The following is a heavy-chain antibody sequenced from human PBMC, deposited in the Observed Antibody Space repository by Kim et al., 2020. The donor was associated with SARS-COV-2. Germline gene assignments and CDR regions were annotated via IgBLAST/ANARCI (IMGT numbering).Heavy chain of an antibody. CDR2: IYYSGST. CDR3: ARERITMVRGVREIDY. Sequence: SETLSLTCTVSGGSISSGDYYWSWIRQPPGKGLEWIGYIYYSGSTYYNPSLKSRVTISVDTSKNQFSLKLSSVTAADTAVYYCARERITMVRGVREIDYWGQGTLVTVSS. J-gene: IGHJ4*02. V-gene: IGHV4-30-4*01. CDR1: GGSISSGDYY. D-gene: IGHD3-10*01.